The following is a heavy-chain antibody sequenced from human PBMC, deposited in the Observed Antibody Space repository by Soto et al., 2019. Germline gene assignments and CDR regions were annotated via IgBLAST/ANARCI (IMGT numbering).Heavy chain of an antibody. CDR3: AKVGLFDGNKPITFEF. J-gene: IGHJ4*02. Sequence: GGSLRLSCAASGFSFSSYWMSWVRQAPGRGLEWVANINQDATRQSYVDSVEGQFSISRDNAKSSLYLQMNSLRVEDTAVYYCAKVGLFDGNKPITFEFWGQGTLVTVSS. CDR2: INQDATRQ. D-gene: IGHD3-10*01. V-gene: IGHV3-7*03. CDR1: GFSFSSYW.